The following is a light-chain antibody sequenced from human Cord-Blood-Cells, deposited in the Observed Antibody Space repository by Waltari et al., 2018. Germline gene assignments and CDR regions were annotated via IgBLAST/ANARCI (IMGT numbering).Light chain of an antibody. V-gene: IGKV1-39*01. CDR2: AAS. J-gene: IGKJ4*01. CDR1: QSISSY. Sequence: DIQRTQSLFSLTASVRPRVAITCRASQSISSYLNWYQQKPGKAPKLLIYAASSLQSGVPSRFSGSGSGTDFTLTISSLQPEDFATYYCQQSYSTPLTFGGGTKVEIK. CDR3: QQSYSTPLT.